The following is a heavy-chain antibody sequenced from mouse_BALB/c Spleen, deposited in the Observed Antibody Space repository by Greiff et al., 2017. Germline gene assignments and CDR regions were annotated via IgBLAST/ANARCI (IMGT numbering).Heavy chain of an antibody. V-gene: IGHV1-9*01. CDR3: ARLTTVDYYAMDY. CDR2: ILPGSGST. Sequence: QVQLQQSGAELMKPGASVKISCKATGYTFSSYWIEWVKQRPGHGLEWIGEILPGSGSTNYNEKFKGKATFTADTSSNTAYMQLSSLTSEDSAVYYCARLTTVDYYAMDYWGQGTSVTVSS. J-gene: IGHJ4*01. CDR1: GYTFSSYW. D-gene: IGHD1-1*01.